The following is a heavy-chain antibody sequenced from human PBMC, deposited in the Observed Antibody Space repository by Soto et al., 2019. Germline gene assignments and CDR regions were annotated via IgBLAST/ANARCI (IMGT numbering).Heavy chain of an antibody. CDR2: IYPGDSDT. Sequence: GESLKISCKGSGYSFTSYWIGWVRQMPGKGLEWMGIIYPGDSDTRYSPSFQGQVTISADKSISTAYLQWSSLKASDTAMYYCARPNQYSGYENRYYFDYWGQGTLVTVSS. CDR1: GYSFTSYW. D-gene: IGHD5-12*01. CDR3: ARPNQYSGYENRYYFDY. J-gene: IGHJ4*02. V-gene: IGHV5-51*01.